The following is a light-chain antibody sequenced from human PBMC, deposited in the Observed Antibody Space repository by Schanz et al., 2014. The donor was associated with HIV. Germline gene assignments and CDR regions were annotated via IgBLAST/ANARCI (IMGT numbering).Light chain of an antibody. CDR3: QQYSSSPRT. V-gene: IGKV3-15*01. CDR2: GAS. CDR1: QSVSSK. J-gene: IGKJ1*01. Sequence: EIVMTQSPATLSVSPGERATLSCRASQSVSSKLGWYQQKPGQAPRLLIFGASTRATGIPARFSGSGSGTEFTLTISSLQSEDFAVYYCQQYSSSPRTFGQGTKVEI.